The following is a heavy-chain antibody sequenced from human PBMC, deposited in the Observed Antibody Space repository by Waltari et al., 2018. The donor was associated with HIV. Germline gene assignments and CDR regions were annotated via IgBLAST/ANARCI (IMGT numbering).Heavy chain of an antibody. J-gene: IGHJ6*02. Sequence: EVQLVESGGGLVQSGGSLGVSCAASGFTFTTSWVHWVRQAPGKGLVWGSRINPNRTDTKYSDSVKGRFTISRDNAKNTVYLQVNSLRGEDTSVYYCARGKDCGGGTCDGYHYYGMDVWGQGTTVTVSS. CDR3: ARGKDCGGGTCDGYHYYGMDV. D-gene: IGHD2-15*01. V-gene: IGHV3-74*01. CDR1: GFTFTTSW. CDR2: INPNRTDT.